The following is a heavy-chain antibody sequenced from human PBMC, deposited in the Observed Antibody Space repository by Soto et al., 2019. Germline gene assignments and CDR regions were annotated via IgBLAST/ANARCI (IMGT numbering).Heavy chain of an antibody. CDR3: ARWPAGYYYYGMDV. J-gene: IGHJ6*02. Sequence: QVQLVQSGAEVKKPGASVKVSCKASGYTFTSYDINWVRQATGQGLEWMGWMNPNSGNTGYAQKFQGRVTMTRNTSKSTAYMELSSLRSEDTAVYYCARWPAGYYYYGMDVWGQGTTVTVSS. V-gene: IGHV1-8*01. CDR1: GYTFTSYD. CDR2: MNPNSGNT. D-gene: IGHD1-1*01.